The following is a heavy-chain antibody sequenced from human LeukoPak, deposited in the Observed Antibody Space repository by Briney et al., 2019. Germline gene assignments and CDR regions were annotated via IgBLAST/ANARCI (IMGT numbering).Heavy chain of an antibody. CDR2: IIPILGIA. CDR3: ARGSAMVTTYRGGNWFDP. V-gene: IGHV1-69*04. Sequence: ASVKVSCKASGGTFSSYAISWVRQAPGQGLEWMGRIIPILGIANYAQKFQGRVTITADKSTSTAYMELSSLRSDDTAVYYCARGSAMVTTYRGGNWFDPWGQGTLVTVSS. J-gene: IGHJ5*02. D-gene: IGHD5-18*01. CDR1: GGTFSSYA.